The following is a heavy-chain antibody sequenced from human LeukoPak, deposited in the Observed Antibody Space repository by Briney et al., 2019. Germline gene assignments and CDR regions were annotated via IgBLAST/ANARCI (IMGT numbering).Heavy chain of an antibody. D-gene: IGHD3-9*01. V-gene: IGHV1-69*13. CDR3: ARDGPRYYDILTGYSAYYFDY. CDR1: GGTFSSYA. J-gene: IGHJ4*02. CDR2: IIPIFDTA. Sequence: GASVKVSCKASGGTFSSYAISWVRQAPGQGLEWMGGIIPIFDTANYAQKFQGRVTITADESTSTAYMELSSLRSEDTAVYYCARDGPRYYDILTGYSAYYFDYWGQGTLVTVSS.